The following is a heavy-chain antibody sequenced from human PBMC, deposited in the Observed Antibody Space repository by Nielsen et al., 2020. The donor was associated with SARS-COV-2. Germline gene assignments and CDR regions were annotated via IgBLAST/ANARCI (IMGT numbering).Heavy chain of an antibody. Sequence: GESLKISCAASGFTFSDYYMSWIRQAPGKGLEWVSYISSSSYTNYADSVKGRFTISRGNAKNSLYLQMNSLRAEDTAVYYCASLPTGSGYLDDYWGQGTLVTVSS. CDR2: ISSSSYT. CDR1: GFTFSDYY. V-gene: IGHV3-11*03. D-gene: IGHD3-22*01. CDR3: ASLPTGSGYLDDY. J-gene: IGHJ4*02.